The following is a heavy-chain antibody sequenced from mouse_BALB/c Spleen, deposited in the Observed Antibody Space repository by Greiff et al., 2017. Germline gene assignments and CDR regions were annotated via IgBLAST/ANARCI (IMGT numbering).Heavy chain of an antibody. Sequence: VKLVESGPGLVAPSQSLSITCTVSGFSLTSYGVHWVRQPPGKGLEWLGVIWAGGSTNYNSALMSRLSISKDNSKSQVFLKMNSLQTDDTAMYYCATPITTAIMDYWGQGTSVTVSS. D-gene: IGHD1-2*01. CDR2: IWAGGST. CDR3: ATPITTAIMDY. J-gene: IGHJ4*01. V-gene: IGHV2-9*02. CDR1: GFSLTSYG.